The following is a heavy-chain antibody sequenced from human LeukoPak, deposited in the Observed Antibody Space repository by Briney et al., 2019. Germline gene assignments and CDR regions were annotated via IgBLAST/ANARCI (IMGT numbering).Heavy chain of an antibody. J-gene: IGHJ4*02. D-gene: IGHD6-13*01. Sequence: ASVKVSCKASGYTFTSYGISWVRQAPGQGLEWMGWISAYNGNTNYAQKLQGRVTMTTDTSTSTAYMELRSLRSDDTAVYYCARVGASSSWNNPLYFDYWGQGTLVTVSS. CDR1: GYTFTSYG. CDR3: ARVGASSSWNNPLYFDY. CDR2: ISAYNGNT. V-gene: IGHV1-18*01.